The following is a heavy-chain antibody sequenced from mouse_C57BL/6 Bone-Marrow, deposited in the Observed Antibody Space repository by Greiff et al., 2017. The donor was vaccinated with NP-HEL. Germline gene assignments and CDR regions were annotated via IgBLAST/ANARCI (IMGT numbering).Heavy chain of an antibody. CDR3: ARLGVIGFAY. CDR1: GYAFSSSW. J-gene: IGHJ3*01. D-gene: IGHD2-1*01. V-gene: IGHV1-82*01. CDR2: IYPGDGDT. Sequence: VQLQQSGPELVKPGASVKISCKASGYAFSSSWMNWVKQRPGKGLEWIGRIYPGDGDTNYNGKFKGKATLTADKSSSTAYMQLSSLTSEDSAVYFCARLGVIGFAYWGQGTLVTVSA.